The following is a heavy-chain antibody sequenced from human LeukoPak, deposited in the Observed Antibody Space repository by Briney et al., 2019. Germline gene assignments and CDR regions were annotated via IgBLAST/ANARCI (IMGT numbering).Heavy chain of an antibody. Sequence: SETLSLTCAVYGGSFSGYYWSWIRQPPGKGLEWIGEINHSGSTNYNPSLKSRVTISVDTSKNQFSLKLSSVTAADTAVYYCARKRVVPAAIKAFDIWGQGTMVTVSS. CDR2: INHSGST. D-gene: IGHD2-2*01. J-gene: IGHJ3*02. CDR3: ARKRVVPAAIKAFDI. V-gene: IGHV4-34*01. CDR1: GGSFSGYY.